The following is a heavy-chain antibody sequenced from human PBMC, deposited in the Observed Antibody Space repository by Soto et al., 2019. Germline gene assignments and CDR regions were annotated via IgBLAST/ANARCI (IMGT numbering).Heavy chain of an antibody. CDR1: NASISSPKW. V-gene: IGHV4-4*02. Sequence: PSETLSLTCTVSNASISSPKWWTWVRQTPGKGLEWIGEIYHSGSINHNPSLKSRVTMSVGKSKNQFSLKMTSVTAADTGVYYCASKFGELLADAFDIWGQGTVVT. J-gene: IGHJ3*02. CDR3: ASKFGELLADAFDI. D-gene: IGHD3-10*01. CDR2: IYHSGSI.